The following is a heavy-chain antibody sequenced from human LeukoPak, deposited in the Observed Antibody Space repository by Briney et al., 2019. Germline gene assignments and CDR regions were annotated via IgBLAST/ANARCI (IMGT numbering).Heavy chain of an antibody. CDR3: ARDGPDYDDYINFDY. Sequence: ASVNVSCKASGYTFTSYGITWVRQAPGQGLEWMAWISAYNGKTNYAQRFQGRVTMTTDTSTSTAYMELRSLRSDDTAVYYCARDGPDYDDYINFDYLGQGTLVTVSS. J-gene: IGHJ4*02. D-gene: IGHD4-17*01. V-gene: IGHV1-18*01. CDR1: GYTFTSYG. CDR2: ISAYNGKT.